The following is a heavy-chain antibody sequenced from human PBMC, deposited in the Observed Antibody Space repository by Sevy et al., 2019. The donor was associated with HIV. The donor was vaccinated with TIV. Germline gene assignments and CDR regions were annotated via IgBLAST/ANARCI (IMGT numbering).Heavy chain of an antibody. CDR1: GGSISSYY. CDR2: IYSSGIT. J-gene: IGHJ5*02. V-gene: IGHV4-4*07. Sequence: SETLSLTCTVSGGSISSYYWSWIRQPAGKRLEWIGRIYSSGITNYNPSLKSRVTMSVDTSRGQFSLKLISVTAADTAVYYCARDPYISSGYNWFDPWGQGTLVTVSS. CDR3: ARDPYISSGYNWFDP. D-gene: IGHD3-22*01.